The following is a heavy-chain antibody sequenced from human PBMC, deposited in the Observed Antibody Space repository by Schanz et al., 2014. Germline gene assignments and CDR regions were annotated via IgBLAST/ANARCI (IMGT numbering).Heavy chain of an antibody. Sequence: EVHLLESGGGLVQPGGSLRLSCAASGFSFGTYAMSWVRQAPGKGLLWVSSISGTGGDDTYYADSVKGRFTISRDNSKNTLFLQMNSLRADDTAVYYCAKAADWPVTRFDPWGQGTLVTVSS. CDR2: ISGTGGDDT. V-gene: IGHV3-23*01. CDR3: AKAADWPVTRFDP. J-gene: IGHJ5*02. CDR1: GFSFGTYA. D-gene: IGHD3-9*01.